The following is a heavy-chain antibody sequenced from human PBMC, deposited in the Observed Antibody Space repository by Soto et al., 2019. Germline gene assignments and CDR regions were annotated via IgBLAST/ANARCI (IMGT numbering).Heavy chain of an antibody. D-gene: IGHD3-16*01. CDR2: STYTGVT. CDR1: GGSLREFGHF. CDR3: APDSGGPLLTRFGS. J-gene: IGHJ5*01. Sequence: PSETLSLTCTVSGGSLREFGHFWAWTRQRPGRGLEWIGYSTYTGVTYYSPSLQSRISISLDTSKNQFSLTLNPVTAADTAVYYCAPDSGGPLLTRFGSWGHGTLVTVSS. V-gene: IGHV4-31*03.